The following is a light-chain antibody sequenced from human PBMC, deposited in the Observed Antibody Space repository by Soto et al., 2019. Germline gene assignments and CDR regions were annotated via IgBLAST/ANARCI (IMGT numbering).Light chain of an antibody. V-gene: IGLV2-8*01. J-gene: IGLJ1*01. CDR1: SSDVGGYNY. CDR3: SSYAGSNIHYV. Sequence: QSVLTQPPSASGSPGQSVTISCTGTSSDVGGYNYVSWYRQHPGKAPKLMIYEVSKRPSGVPDRFSGSKSGNTASLTVSGLQAEDEADYYCSSYAGSNIHYVFGTGTRSPS. CDR2: EVS.